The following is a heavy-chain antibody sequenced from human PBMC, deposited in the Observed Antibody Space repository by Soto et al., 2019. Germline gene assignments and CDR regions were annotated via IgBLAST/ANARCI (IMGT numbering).Heavy chain of an antibody. V-gene: IGHV3-73*02. CDR1: GFTFSGSA. CDR2: IRSKASSYAT. Sequence: VQLVESGGGLVQPGGSLKLSCAASGFTFSGSAIHWVRQASGKGLEWVGRIRSKASSYATAYAASVKGRFTISRDDSKNTAYLQMNSLKTEDTAFYYCTRVETTPFDYWGQGTLVTVSS. J-gene: IGHJ4*02. CDR3: TRVETTPFDY. D-gene: IGHD1-26*01.